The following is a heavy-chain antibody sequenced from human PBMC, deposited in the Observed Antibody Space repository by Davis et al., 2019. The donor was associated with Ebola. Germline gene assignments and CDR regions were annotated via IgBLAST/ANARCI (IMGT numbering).Heavy chain of an antibody. CDR1: GFTFSNYG. D-gene: IGHD2-8*01. Sequence: GESLKISCGGSGFTFSNYGMHWVRQAPGKGLEWVATISFDGSNKYYADSVKGRFTISRDNSKNTLYLQMNSLRAEDTAVYYCAKDDDIVLLYGMDVWGQGTTVTVSS. CDR2: ISFDGSNK. J-gene: IGHJ6*02. CDR3: AKDDDIVLLYGMDV. V-gene: IGHV3-30*18.